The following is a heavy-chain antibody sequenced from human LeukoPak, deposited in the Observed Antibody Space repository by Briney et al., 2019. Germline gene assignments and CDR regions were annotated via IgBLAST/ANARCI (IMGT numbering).Heavy chain of an antibody. J-gene: IGHJ4*02. V-gene: IGHV4-30-2*01. CDR3: ARGDVIVHYFDY. D-gene: IGHD3-22*01. CDR2: ISHSGST. Sequence: PSETLSLTCAVSGDSLSSGVYSWNWIRQPPGKGLEWIGHISHSGSTYYNPSLKSRVTISVDRSKNQFSLKLTSVIAADTAVYYCARGDVIVHYFDYWGQGTLVTVSS. CDR1: GDSLSSGVYS.